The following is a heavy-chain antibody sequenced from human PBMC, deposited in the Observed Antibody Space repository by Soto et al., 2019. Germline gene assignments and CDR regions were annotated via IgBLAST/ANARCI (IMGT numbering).Heavy chain of an antibody. D-gene: IGHD2-15*01. CDR2: INPNSGGT. CDR3: ARGGVFVEEDIVVVVAATPYYFDY. Sequence: QVQLVQSGAEVKKPGASVKVSCKASGYTFTGYYMHWVRQAPGQGLEWMGWINPNSGGTNYAQKFQGWVTMTRDTAISTDYMELSRLRSDDTAVYYCARGGVFVEEDIVVVVAATPYYFDYWGQGTLVTVSS. CDR1: GYTFTGYY. J-gene: IGHJ4*02. V-gene: IGHV1-2*04.